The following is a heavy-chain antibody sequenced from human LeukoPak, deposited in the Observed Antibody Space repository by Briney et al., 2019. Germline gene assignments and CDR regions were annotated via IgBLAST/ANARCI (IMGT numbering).Heavy chain of an antibody. J-gene: IGHJ3*02. V-gene: IGHV4-30-4*08. CDR3: ARGQEWVFSSVAFDM. CDR2: IYYSGST. Sequence: PSQTLSLTCTVSGGSISSGDFYWSWIRQPPGKGLEWIGYIYYSGSTYSNPSLKSRLTISRDTSKNQFSLKLNSVTAADTAVYYCARGQEWVFSSVAFDMWGQGTMVTVSS. CDR1: GGSISSGDFY. D-gene: IGHD1-26*01.